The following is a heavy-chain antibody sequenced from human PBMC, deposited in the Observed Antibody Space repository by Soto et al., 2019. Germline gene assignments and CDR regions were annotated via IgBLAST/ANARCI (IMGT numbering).Heavy chain of an antibody. J-gene: IGHJ5*02. Sequence: QVQLVQSGAEVKKPGSSMKVSCKASGGTFNSYDINWVRQAPGQGLEWMGGIIPIVETPKYAQKFQGRVTITADESTHKVYMELSSLRSEATAMSYCARLSRPKSYDTSGFFKDNWFDPWGQGTLVTVSS. CDR2: IIPIVETP. CDR3: ARLSRPKSYDTSGFFKDNWFDP. V-gene: IGHV1-69*01. D-gene: IGHD3-22*01. CDR1: GGTFNSYD.